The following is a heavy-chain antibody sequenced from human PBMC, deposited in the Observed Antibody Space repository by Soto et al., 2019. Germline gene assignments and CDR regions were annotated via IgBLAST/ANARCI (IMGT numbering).Heavy chain of an antibody. Sequence: SETLSLTCTIYNESFSVYYWTWIRQPPGKGLEWIGEINHSGSTNYNPSLKSRVTMSVDTSKNQFSLKLTSVTAADTAVYYCARDNTRRGVCDVWGQGTMVTVSS. J-gene: IGHJ3*01. CDR1: NESFSVYY. CDR2: INHSGST. CDR3: ARDNTRRGVCDV. V-gene: IGHV4-34*01. D-gene: IGHD3-16*01.